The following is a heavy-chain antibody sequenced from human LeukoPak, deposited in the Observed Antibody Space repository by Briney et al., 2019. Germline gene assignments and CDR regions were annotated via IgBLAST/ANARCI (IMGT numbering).Heavy chain of an antibody. CDR3: ARDTRRLKDYDFWSGPVYYFDY. D-gene: IGHD3-3*01. Sequence: ASVKVSCKASGYTFTGYYMHWVRQAPGQGPEWMGWINPNSGGTNYAQKFQGRVTMTRDTSISTAYMELSRLRSDDTAVYYCARDTRRLKDYDFWSGPVYYFDYWGQGTLVTVSS. CDR1: GYTFTGYY. CDR2: INPNSGGT. J-gene: IGHJ4*02. V-gene: IGHV1-2*02.